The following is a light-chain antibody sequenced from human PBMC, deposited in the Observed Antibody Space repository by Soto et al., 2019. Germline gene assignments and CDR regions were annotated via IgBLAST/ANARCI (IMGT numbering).Light chain of an antibody. CDR2: DAS. CDR1: QSVSSY. Sequence: EIVLTQSPATLSLSPVERATLSCRASQSVSSYLAWYQQKPGQAPGLLIFDASNRATGIPARFSGSGSGTDFTLTISGLEPEDFAIYYCQKRGNWPQFGQGTRLEIK. V-gene: IGKV3-11*01. CDR3: QKRGNWPQ. J-gene: IGKJ5*01.